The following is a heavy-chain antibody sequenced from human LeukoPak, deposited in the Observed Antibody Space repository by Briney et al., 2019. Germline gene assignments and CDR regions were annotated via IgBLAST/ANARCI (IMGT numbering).Heavy chain of an antibody. CDR3: ARDRPRARYFDY. CDR2: IIPILNVP. Sequence: ASVKVSCKASGGTFSDYSISWVRQAPGQGLEWMGRIIPILNVPNYAQKFEGRLTITADKSTSTAYMELSSLKSADTAAYFCARDRPRARYFDYWGQGTLVTVSS. J-gene: IGHJ4*02. CDR1: GGTFSDYS. V-gene: IGHV1-69*04. D-gene: IGHD2-15*01.